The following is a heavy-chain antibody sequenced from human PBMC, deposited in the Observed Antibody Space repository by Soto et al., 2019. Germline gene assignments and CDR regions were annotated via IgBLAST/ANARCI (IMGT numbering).Heavy chain of an antibody. CDR2: ISWNSGSI. J-gene: IGHJ4*02. D-gene: IGHD1-26*01. V-gene: IGHV3-9*01. CDR1: GFTFDAYA. CDR3: AKDSSGSYYGKFDY. Sequence: EVQLVEAGGGLVQPGRSLRLSCAASGFTFDAYAMHWVRQAPGKGREWVSGISWNSGSIGYADSVKGRFTISRDTDKNSLYLQMNSLRAEDTVLYYCAKDSSGSYYGKFDYWGQGTLVTVSS.